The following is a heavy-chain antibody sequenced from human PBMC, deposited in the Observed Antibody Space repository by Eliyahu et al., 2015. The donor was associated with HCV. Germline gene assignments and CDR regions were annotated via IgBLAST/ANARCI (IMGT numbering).Heavy chain of an antibody. D-gene: IGHD1-14*01. CDR3: ARQSFLQRTENLGFDP. CDR1: GXSISXSGYY. CDR2: XYYSGST. V-gene: IGHV4-39*01. Sequence: QLQLQESGPGLVKPSETLSLTCTVSGXSISXSGYYWGWIRQPPGKGLEWIGSXYYSGSTYYNPSLKSRVTISVDTSKNQFSLKLSSVTAADTAVYYCARQSFLQRTENLGFDPWGQGTLVTVSS. J-gene: IGHJ5*02.